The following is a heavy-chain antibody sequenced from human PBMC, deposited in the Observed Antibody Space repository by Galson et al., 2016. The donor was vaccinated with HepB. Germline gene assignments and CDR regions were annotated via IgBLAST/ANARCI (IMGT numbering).Heavy chain of an antibody. CDR3: VDGGSVGWNLFFQL. Sequence: SLRLSCAASGFTFSSHVVTWVRQAPGGKLEWLSSLAADGGEIQYADSVKGRFTISRDNSKNTHYLEMNRVTVEDTAVYYCVDGGSVGWNLFFQLWGQGTLVTVSS. V-gene: IGHV3-23*01. CDR2: LAADGGEI. J-gene: IGHJ1*01. D-gene: IGHD1-1*01. CDR1: GFTFSSHV.